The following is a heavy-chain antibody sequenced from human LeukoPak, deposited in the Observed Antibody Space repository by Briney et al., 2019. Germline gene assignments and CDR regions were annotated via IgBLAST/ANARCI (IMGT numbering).Heavy chain of an antibody. Sequence: GGSLRLSCAASGFTFSSYSMNWVRQAPGRGLEWVSSISSSSSYIYYADSVKGRFTISRDNAKNSLYLQMNSLRAEDTAVYYCAREVAAPYFDYWGQGTLVTVSS. CDR2: ISSSSSYI. CDR1: GFTFSSYS. V-gene: IGHV3-21*01. J-gene: IGHJ4*02. D-gene: IGHD6-19*01. CDR3: AREVAAPYFDY.